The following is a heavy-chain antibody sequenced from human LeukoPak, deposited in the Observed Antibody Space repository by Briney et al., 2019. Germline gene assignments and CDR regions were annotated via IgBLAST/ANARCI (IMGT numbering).Heavy chain of an antibody. CDR2: IYTSGST. CDR3: AREGPWVVVTAAPAYYFDY. J-gene: IGHJ4*02. V-gene: IGHV4-61*02. Sequence: PSQTLSLTCTLSGGSISSGSYYWSWIRQPPGKGLEWIGRIYTSGSTNYNPPLKSRVTISEDTSKNQFSLKLSSVTAADTAVYYCAREGPWVVVTAAPAYYFDYWGQGTLVTVSS. D-gene: IGHD2-2*01. CDR1: GGSISSGSYY.